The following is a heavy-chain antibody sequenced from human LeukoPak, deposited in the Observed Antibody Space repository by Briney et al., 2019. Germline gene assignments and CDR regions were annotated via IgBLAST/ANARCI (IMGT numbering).Heavy chain of an antibody. CDR1: GFTFTNYW. V-gene: IGHV3-7*03. D-gene: IGHD1-14*01. CDR2: IGQDGNVK. Sequence: GGSLRLSCAASGFTFTNYWMSWVRQPPGKGLEWVANIGQDGNVKNYVDSVKGRFTISRDNAKSSLYLQINSLRAEDTAVYYCARVRSSNINLPYWYFDLWGRGALVTVSS. J-gene: IGHJ2*01. CDR3: ARVRSSNINLPYWYFDL.